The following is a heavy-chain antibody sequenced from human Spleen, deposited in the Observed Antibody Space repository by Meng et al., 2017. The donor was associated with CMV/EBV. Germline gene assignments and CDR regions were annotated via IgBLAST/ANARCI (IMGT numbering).Heavy chain of an antibody. J-gene: IGHJ2*01. V-gene: IGHV3-30-3*01. CDR3: ARVPSCTNGVCYHYFDL. D-gene: IGHD2-8*01. CDR1: GFTFSSYA. CDR2: ISYDGSNK. Sequence: GGSLRLSCAASGFTFSSYAMHWVRQAPGKGLEWVAVISYDGSNKYYADSVKGRFTISRDNAKNTLYLQMSSLRVEDTGVYYCARVPSCTNGVCYHYFDLWGRGTVVTVSS.